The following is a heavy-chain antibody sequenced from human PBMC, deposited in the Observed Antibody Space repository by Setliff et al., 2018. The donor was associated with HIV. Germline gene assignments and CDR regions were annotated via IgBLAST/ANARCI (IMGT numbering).Heavy chain of an antibody. D-gene: IGHD3-22*01. CDR3: GRDYYDSSAFDI. V-gene: IGHV1-46*03. CDR2: INPSDGST. J-gene: IGHJ3*02. Sequence: ASVKVSCKASGYTFTNYYIHWVRQAPGQGLEWMGIINPSDGSTRYTQKFQCRVTMTRDTSTTTVYMELSSLRSDDTAVYYCGRDYYDSSAFDIWGQGTMVTVSS. CDR1: GYTFTNYY.